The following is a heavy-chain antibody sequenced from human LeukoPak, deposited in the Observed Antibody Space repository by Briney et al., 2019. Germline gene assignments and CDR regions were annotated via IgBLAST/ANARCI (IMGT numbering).Heavy chain of an antibody. CDR3: AKDSGASSSWYYGDY. Sequence: GRSLRLSCAASGFTFDDYAMHWVRQAPGKGLEWVSGISWNSGSIGYADSVKGRFTISRDNSKNTLYLQMNSLRAEDTAVYYCAKDSGASSSWYYGDYWGQGTLVTVSS. D-gene: IGHD6-13*01. J-gene: IGHJ4*02. V-gene: IGHV3-9*01. CDR1: GFTFDDYA. CDR2: ISWNSGSI.